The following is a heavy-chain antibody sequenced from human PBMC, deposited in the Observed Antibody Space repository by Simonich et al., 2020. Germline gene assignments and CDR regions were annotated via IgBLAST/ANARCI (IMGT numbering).Heavy chain of an antibody. CDR3: AKEERYSSTSCYDAFDI. CDR2: SMGSGGST. J-gene: IGHJ3*02. Sequence: VPLLESGGGLVQPGGYLRLSCAASGFTFSSYSLSGGRQAPGKGREGGLVSMGSGGSTYYAYSGKGRLTISRDKSKNTLYLQMNSQRAEDTAVYYCAKEERYSSTSCYDAFDIWGQGTMVTVSS. D-gene: IGHD2-2*01. V-gene: IGHV3-23*01. CDR1: GFTFSSYS.